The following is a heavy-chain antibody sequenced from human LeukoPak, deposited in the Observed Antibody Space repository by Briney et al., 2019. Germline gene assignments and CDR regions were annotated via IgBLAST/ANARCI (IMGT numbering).Heavy chain of an antibody. V-gene: IGHV4-30-2*01. CDR2: IYHSGST. CDR3: AGSSGYYSFDY. CDR1: GGSISSGGYS. D-gene: IGHD3-22*01. J-gene: IGHJ4*02. Sequence: SETLSLTCAVSGGSISSGGYSWSWIRQPPGKGLEWIGYIYHSGSTYYNPSLKSRVTISVDTSKNQFSLKLSSVTAADTAVYYCAGSSGYYSFDYWGQGTLVTVSS.